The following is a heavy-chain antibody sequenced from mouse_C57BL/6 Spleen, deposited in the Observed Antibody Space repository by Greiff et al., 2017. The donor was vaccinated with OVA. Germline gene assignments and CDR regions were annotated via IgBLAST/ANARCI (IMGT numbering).Heavy chain of an antibody. J-gene: IGHJ2*01. CDR3: AREVYYGNSFDY. D-gene: IGHD2-1*01. CDR2: INPSSGYT. Sequence: QVQLQQSGAELAKPGASVKLSCKASGYTFTSYWMHWVKQRPGQGLEWIGYINPSSGYTKYNQKFKDKATLTAGKSSSTAYMQLSSLTYEDSAVYYCAREVYYGNSFDYWGQGTTLTVSS. CDR1: GYTFTSYW. V-gene: IGHV1-7*01.